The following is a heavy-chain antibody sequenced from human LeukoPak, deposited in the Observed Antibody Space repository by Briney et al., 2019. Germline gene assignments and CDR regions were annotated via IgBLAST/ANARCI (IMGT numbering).Heavy chain of an antibody. CDR1: GFTFSSYA. V-gene: IGHV3-23*01. CDR2: ISGSGGST. D-gene: IGHD6-13*01. J-gene: IGHJ4*02. Sequence: GSLRLFCAASGFTFSSYAMSWVRQAPGKGLEWVSAISGSGGSTYYADSVKGRFTISRDNSKNTLYLQMNSLRAEDTAVYYCAPALAAAGTYYWGQGTLVTVSS. CDR3: APALAAAGTYY.